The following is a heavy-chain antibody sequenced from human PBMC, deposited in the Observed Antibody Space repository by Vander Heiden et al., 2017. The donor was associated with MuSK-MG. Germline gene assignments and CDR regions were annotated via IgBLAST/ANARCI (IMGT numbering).Heavy chain of an antibody. D-gene: IGHD2-15*01. CDR2: ISGSGGST. J-gene: IGHJ4*02. CDR1: GFTFSSYA. V-gene: IGHV3-23*01. Sequence: AASGFTFSSYAMSWVRQAPGKGLEWVSAISGSGGSTYYADSVKGRFTISRDNSKNTLYLQMNSLRAEDTAVYYCAKDYGGGYCSGGSCYFDYWGQGTLVTVSS. CDR3: AKDYGGGYCSGGSCYFDY.